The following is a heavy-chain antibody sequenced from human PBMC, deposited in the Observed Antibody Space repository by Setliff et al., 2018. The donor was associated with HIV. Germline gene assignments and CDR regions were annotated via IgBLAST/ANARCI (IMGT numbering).Heavy chain of an antibody. CDR2: IYTSGSS. CDR3: ARGRDKYGPIDY. V-gene: IGHV4-59*01. D-gene: IGHD3-10*01. J-gene: IGHJ4*02. Sequence: KTSETLSLTCTVSGGSINNYQWSWIRQPPGKGLEWIGYIYTSGSSNYNPSLKSRVTISGDTSKRQFSLKLSSVTAADTAVYYCARGRDKYGPIDYWGQGTLVTVSS. CDR1: GGSINNYQ.